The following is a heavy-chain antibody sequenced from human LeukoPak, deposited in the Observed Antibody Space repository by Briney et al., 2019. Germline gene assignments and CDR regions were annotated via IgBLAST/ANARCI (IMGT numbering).Heavy chain of an antibody. Sequence: KAGGSLRLSCAASGFTFSSYAMSWVRQAPGKGLEWASAISGSGGSTYYADSVKGRFTISRDNSKNTLYLQMNSLRAEDTAVYYCAKDPDSSSWYSDYWGQGTLVTVSS. CDR2: ISGSGGST. J-gene: IGHJ4*02. V-gene: IGHV3-23*01. D-gene: IGHD6-13*01. CDR3: AKDPDSSSWYSDY. CDR1: GFTFSSYA.